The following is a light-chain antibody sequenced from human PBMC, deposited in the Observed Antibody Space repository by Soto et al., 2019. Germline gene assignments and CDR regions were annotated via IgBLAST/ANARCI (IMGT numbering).Light chain of an antibody. CDR2: GAS. CDR1: QIVSSGY. J-gene: IGKJ2*01. V-gene: IGKV3-20*01. CDR3: QQYDNWPYT. Sequence: ENVLTQSPDTLSLSPGERATLSCRASQIVSSGYLAWYQQKPGQAPRLLIYGASSRATDIPDRFSGSGSRTEFTLTISSLQSEDFAVYFCQQYDNWPYTFGQGTKLEIK.